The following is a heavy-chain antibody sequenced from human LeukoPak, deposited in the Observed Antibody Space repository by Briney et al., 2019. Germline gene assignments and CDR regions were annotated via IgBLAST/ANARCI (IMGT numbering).Heavy chain of an antibody. D-gene: IGHD3-22*01. V-gene: IGHV3-15*01. Sequence: PGGSLRLSCAASGFTFSNAWMSWVRQAPGKGLEWVGHIKSKTDGGTTDYAAPVKGRFTISRDDSKNTVYLQMNSLRAEDTAVYYCAREGNYYDSSGYYTGYFDYWGQGTLVTVSS. CDR1: GFTFSNAW. CDR3: AREGNYYDSSGYYTGYFDY. CDR2: IKSKTDGGTT. J-gene: IGHJ4*02.